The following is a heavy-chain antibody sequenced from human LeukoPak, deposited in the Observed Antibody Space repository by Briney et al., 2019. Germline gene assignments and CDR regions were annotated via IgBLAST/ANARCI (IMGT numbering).Heavy chain of an antibody. J-gene: IGHJ4*02. CDR2: ITSAGST. CDR1: GFTFSSYA. V-gene: IGHV3-23*01. D-gene: IGHD6-13*01. CDR3: ARDRAAAGTSIFDY. Sequence: PGGSLRLSCAASGFTFSSYATSWVRQAPGKGLEWVSTITSAGSTYYADSVKGRFTISRDNSKNTLQMNSLRVEDTAVYYCARDRAAAGTSIFDYWGQGTLVTVSS.